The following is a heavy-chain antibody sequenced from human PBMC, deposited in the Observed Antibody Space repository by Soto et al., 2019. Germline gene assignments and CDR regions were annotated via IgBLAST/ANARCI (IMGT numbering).Heavy chain of an antibody. CDR2: IIPIFGTA. V-gene: IGHV1-69*12. J-gene: IGHJ4*02. Sequence: QVQLVQSGAEVKKPGSSVKVSCKASGGTFSSYAISWVRQAPGQGLEWMGGIIPIFGTANYAQKFQGRVTITADESTSTAYMELSSLRSEDTAVYYCARDPPRIAAAGRVGGFDYWGQGTLVTVSS. CDR1: GGTFSSYA. D-gene: IGHD6-13*01. CDR3: ARDPPRIAAAGRVGGFDY.